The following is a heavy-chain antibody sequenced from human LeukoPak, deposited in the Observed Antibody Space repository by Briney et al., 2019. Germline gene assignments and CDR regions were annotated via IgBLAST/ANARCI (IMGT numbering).Heavy chain of an antibody. CDR2: INPNHGDT. Sequence: ASVKVSCKASGYTFTGYYMHWVRQAPGQGLEWMGWINPNHGDTNYAQKFQDRVSMTRDTSISTAYMHLSRLRSADTAVYYCARDVGYSYGFDYWGQGTLVTVSS. D-gene: IGHD5-18*01. CDR3: ARDVGYSYGFDY. J-gene: IGHJ4*02. V-gene: IGHV1-2*02. CDR1: GYTFTGYY.